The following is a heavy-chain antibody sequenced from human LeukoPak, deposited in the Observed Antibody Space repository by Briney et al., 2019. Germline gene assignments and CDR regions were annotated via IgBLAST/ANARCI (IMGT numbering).Heavy chain of an antibody. CDR1: GFTFRNYA. D-gene: IGHD6-13*01. V-gene: IGHV3-23*01. CDR3: AKGRYTTSWYNFDY. J-gene: IGHJ4*02. Sequence: GGLRLSCAVSGFTFRNYAMSWVRQAPGTGPEWVSAISQSDGGAYYSDSVKGRFTISRDNSKNTLFLQMSSLRAEDTAVYYCAKGRYTTSWYNFDYWGRGTLDTVSS. CDR2: ISQSDGGA.